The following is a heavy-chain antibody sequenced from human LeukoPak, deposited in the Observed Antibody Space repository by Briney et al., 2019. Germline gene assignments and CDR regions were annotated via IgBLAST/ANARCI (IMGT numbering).Heavy chain of an antibody. CDR2: ISGSGGST. D-gene: IGHD6-6*01. J-gene: IGHJ4*02. CDR1: GFTFSSYA. CDR3: AKVTGIAARPTDAFDY. Sequence: GGSLRLSCAASGFTFSSYAMSWVRQAPGKGLEWVSAISGSGGSTYYADCVKGRFTISRDNSKNTLYLQMNSLRAEDTAVYYCAKVTGIAARPTDAFDYWGQGTLVTVSS. V-gene: IGHV3-23*01.